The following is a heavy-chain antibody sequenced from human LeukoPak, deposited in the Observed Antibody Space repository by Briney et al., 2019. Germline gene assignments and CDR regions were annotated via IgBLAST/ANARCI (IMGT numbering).Heavy chain of an antibody. D-gene: IGHD3-16*01. J-gene: IGHJ3*02. CDR1: GYTFTGYY. Sequence: GASVKVSCKASGYTFTGYYMHWVRQAPGQGLEWMGWINPNSGGTNYAQKFQGRVTMTRDTSISTAYMELSRLRSDDTAVYYCARMGISVGFPLGAFDIWGQGTMVTVSS. CDR3: ARMGISVGFPLGAFDI. V-gene: IGHV1-2*02. CDR2: INPNSGGT.